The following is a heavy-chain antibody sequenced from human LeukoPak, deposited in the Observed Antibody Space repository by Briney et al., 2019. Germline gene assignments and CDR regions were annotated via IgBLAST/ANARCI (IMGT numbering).Heavy chain of an antibody. Sequence: GGSLRLSCAASGFTFSSYAMHWVRQAPGKGLEWVAVISYDGSNKYYADSVKGRFTISRDNSKNTLYLQMNSLRAEDTAVYYCASAVLGGYSGYDWGFDYWGQGTLVTVSS. CDR1: GFTFSSYA. CDR2: ISYDGSNK. V-gene: IGHV3-30*04. J-gene: IGHJ4*02. CDR3: ASAVLGGYSGYDWGFDY. D-gene: IGHD5-12*01.